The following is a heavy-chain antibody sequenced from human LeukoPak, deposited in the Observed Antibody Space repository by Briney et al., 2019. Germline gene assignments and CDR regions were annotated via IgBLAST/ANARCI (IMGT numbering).Heavy chain of an antibody. V-gene: IGHV4-59*08. CDR3: ARQLGGNSGWFDP. J-gene: IGHJ5*02. Sequence: SETLSLTCTVSGGSISSYYWSWIRQPPGKGLKWIGYIYYSGSTNYNPSLKSRVTISVDTSKNQFSLKLSSVTAADTAVYYCARQLGGNSGWFDPWGQGTLVTVSS. CDR2: IYYSGST. D-gene: IGHD4-23*01. CDR1: GGSISSYY.